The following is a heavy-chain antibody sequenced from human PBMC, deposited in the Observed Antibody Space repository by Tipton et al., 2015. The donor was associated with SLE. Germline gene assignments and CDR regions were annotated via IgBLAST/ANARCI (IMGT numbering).Heavy chain of an antibody. CDR2: IRSNAHGGTT. J-gene: IGHJ4*02. CDR3: TTLTMILVHNDY. D-gene: IGHD3-22*01. CDR1: GFKFDEFD. V-gene: IGHV3-49*04. Sequence: SLRLSCTTSGFKFDEFDINWVRQAPGKGLEWVGLIRSNAHGGTTDYAASVKGRFSISRDDSKSIAYLHMNSLKTEDAAVYYCTTLTMILVHNDYWGQGTLVTVSS.